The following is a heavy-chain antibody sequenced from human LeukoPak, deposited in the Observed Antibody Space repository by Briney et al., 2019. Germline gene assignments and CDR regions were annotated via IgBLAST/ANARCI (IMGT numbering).Heavy chain of an antibody. CDR3: ARYVGEESGIDV. CDR1: GYSFSRFW. CDR2: IYPGDSDT. V-gene: IGHV5-51*04. Sequence: GESLKISCKGSGYSFSRFWIGWVRQMPGKGLEWMGIIYPGDSDTRYSPSFQGQVTISVGKPISTAYLQWSRLKASDIAMYYCARYVGEESGIDVWGQGTTVTVSS. D-gene: IGHD3-16*01. J-gene: IGHJ6*02.